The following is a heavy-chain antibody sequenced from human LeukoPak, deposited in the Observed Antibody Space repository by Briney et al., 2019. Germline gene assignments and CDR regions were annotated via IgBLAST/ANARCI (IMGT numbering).Heavy chain of an antibody. CDR1: GFTVSNYY. D-gene: IGHD3-16*01. CDR3: AGGCQRINSWFGLDS. V-gene: IGHV3-53*01. J-gene: IGHJ4*02. Sequence: GGSLRLSCAASGFTVSNYYMTWVRQAPGRGREWVSLLYNDNSTYYADSVKGRFTISRDNSKNTVFLQMNGLRAADTAVYFCAGGCQRINSWFGLDSWGQGTLVSVSS. CDR2: LYNDNST.